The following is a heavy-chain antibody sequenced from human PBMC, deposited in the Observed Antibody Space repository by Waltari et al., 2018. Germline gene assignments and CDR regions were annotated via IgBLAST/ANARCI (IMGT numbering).Heavy chain of an antibody. CDR2: ISNSGTTI. Sequence: EVQLVESGGGLVQPGGSLRLSCAASGFAFSTYRLTWVRQAPGKGLEWVSYISNSGTTIYYADSVKGRFTISRDNAQNSLYLQMNSLRAEDTAVYYCAREIRGTGYFPDAFDIWGQGTMVTVSS. V-gene: IGHV3-48*01. J-gene: IGHJ3*02. D-gene: IGHD3-9*01. CDR3: AREIRGTGYFPDAFDI. CDR1: GFAFSTYR.